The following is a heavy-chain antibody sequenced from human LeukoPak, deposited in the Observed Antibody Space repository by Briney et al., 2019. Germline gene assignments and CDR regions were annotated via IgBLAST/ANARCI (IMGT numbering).Heavy chain of an antibody. CDR1: GFIFSNYW. V-gene: IGHV3-7*04. J-gene: IGHJ4*02. D-gene: IGHD5-12*01. CDR2: IRQDGSEK. Sequence: PGGALRLSCAASGFIFSNYWMPWVREAPGKGLEWVAYIRQDGSEKYFADSVKGRFTICRDNAKNSLDLQMNSLRAEDTAVYYCARYSGCGFDCWGQGTLVTVPS. CDR3: ARYSGCGFDC.